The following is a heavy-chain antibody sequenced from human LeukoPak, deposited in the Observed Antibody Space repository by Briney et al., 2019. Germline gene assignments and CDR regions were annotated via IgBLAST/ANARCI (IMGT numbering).Heavy chain of an antibody. Sequence: PGGSLRLSCAASGFTFSSYAMSWVRQAPGKGLEWVSAISGSGGSTYYADSVKGRFTISRDNSKNTLYLQMNSLRAEDTAVYYCAKGRYNSSWYLGLSGYWGQGTLVTVSS. V-gene: IGHV3-23*01. CDR1: GFTFSSYA. D-gene: IGHD6-13*01. CDR2: ISGSGGST. CDR3: AKGRYNSSWYLGLSGY. J-gene: IGHJ4*02.